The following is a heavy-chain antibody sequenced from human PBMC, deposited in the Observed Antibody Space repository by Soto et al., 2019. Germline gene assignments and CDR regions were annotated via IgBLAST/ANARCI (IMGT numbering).Heavy chain of an antibody. V-gene: IGHV3-30-3*01. CDR2: ISYDGSNK. Sequence: QVQLVESGGGVVQPGRSLRLSCAASGFTFSSYAMHWVRQAPGKGLEWVAVISYDGSNKYYADSVKGRFTISRDNSKNTLYLQMNSLRAEDTAVYYCARDEIRFSWAYGMGVWGQGTTVTVSS. CDR1: GFTFSSYA. J-gene: IGHJ6*02. D-gene: IGHD3-3*01. CDR3: ARDEIRFSWAYGMGV.